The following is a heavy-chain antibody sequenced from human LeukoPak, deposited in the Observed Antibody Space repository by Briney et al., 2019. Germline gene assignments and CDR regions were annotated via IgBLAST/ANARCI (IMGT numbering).Heavy chain of an antibody. J-gene: IGHJ4*02. Sequence: GGSLRLSCSASGFMFNNYAMHWVCQGPGKGLEYVSGISSNGGSTYNEDSVKGRFTISRDNSKNTLYLQMRGLRTEDTAIYYCVKDTVGAPRRTERGFDSWGQGTLVTVSS. CDR1: GFMFNNYA. CDR2: ISSNGGST. V-gene: IGHV3-64D*06. D-gene: IGHD1-26*01. CDR3: VKDTVGAPRRTERGFDS.